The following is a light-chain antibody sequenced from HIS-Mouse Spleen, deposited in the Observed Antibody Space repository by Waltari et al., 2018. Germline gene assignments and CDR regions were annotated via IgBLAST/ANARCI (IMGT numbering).Light chain of an antibody. CDR2: EGS. J-gene: IGLJ2*01. CDR3: CSYAGSSTFVV. V-gene: IGLV2-23*01. Sequence: QSALTQPASVSGSPGQSRPISCPGTSRDVGRYNLFPWYQHHPGNAPKLMIYEGSKRPSGVSNRFSGSKSGNTASLTISGLQAEDEADYYCCSYAGSSTFVVFGGGTKLTVL. CDR1: SRDVGRYNL.